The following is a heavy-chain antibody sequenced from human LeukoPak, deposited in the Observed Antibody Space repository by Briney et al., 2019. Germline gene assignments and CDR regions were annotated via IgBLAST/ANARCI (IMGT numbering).Heavy chain of an antibody. CDR3: AKFATVTVPNWLDF. CDR1: EFSVGSNY. J-gene: IGHJ5*01. V-gene: IGHV4-4*02. D-gene: IGHD4-17*01. CDR2: IYHSGST. Sequence: PGGSLRLSCAASEFSVGSNYMTWVRQSPGKGLEWIGEIYHSGSTNYNPSLKSRVTISVDKSKNQFSLNLNSVTAADTAVYYCAKFATVTVPNWLDFWGQGILVTVSS.